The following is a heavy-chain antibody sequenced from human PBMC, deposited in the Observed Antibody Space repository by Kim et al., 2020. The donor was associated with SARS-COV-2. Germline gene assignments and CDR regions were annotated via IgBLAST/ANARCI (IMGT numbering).Heavy chain of an antibody. CDR3: ARDHSSSANYYGMDV. Sequence: GKGRFPISRDQSKNALYLQRNSLRAEDTAVYYCARDHSSSANYYGMDVWGQGTTVTVSS. J-gene: IGHJ6*02. V-gene: IGHV3-23*01. D-gene: IGHD6-6*01.